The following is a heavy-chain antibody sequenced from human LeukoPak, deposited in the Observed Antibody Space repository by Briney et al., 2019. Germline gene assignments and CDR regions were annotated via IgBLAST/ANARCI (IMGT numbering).Heavy chain of an antibody. CDR1: GYAFTSYD. Sequence: GASVKVSCKASGYAFTSYDINWVRQATGQGLERMGYINPNSGNTVSAQKFQGRVTMTRDTSISTAYMELSSLRSEDTAVYYCATELRHQDYWGQGTLVTVSS. V-gene: IGHV1-8*01. J-gene: IGHJ4*02. CDR2: INPNSGNT. D-gene: IGHD2-15*01. CDR3: ATELRHQDY.